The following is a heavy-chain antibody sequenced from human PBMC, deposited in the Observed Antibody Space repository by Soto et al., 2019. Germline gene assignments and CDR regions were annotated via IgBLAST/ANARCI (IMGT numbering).Heavy chain of an antibody. CDR1: GFTFSSYA. CDR2: IKQDGSEK. J-gene: IGHJ6*03. D-gene: IGHD4-17*01. Sequence: GGSLRLSCAASGFTFSSYAMHWVRQAPGKGLEWVANIKQDGSEKYYVDSVKGRFTISRDNAKNSLYLQMNSLRAEDTAVYNCARHGDYVSMDVWGKGTTVTVSS. CDR3: ARHGDYVSMDV. V-gene: IGHV3-7*01.